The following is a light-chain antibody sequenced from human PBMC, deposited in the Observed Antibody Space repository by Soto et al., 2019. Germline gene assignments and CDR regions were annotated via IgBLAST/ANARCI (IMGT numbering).Light chain of an antibody. CDR2: TAS. J-gene: IGKJ1*01. V-gene: IGKV1-5*03. CDR1: QSVSSW. CDR3: QQYNSAWT. Sequence: DIQMTQSPSTLSASVGDRVTITCRASQSVSSWLAWYQQKPGKAPNLLIYTASSLESGVPSRFSGSRSGTEFTLTISSLQPDDFATYYCQQYNSAWTFGQGTTVEIK.